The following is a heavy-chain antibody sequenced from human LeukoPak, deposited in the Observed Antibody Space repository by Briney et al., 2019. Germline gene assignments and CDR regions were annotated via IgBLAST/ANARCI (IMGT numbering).Heavy chain of an antibody. CDR2: IYYSGGT. CDR1: CDSISSVVHY. Sequence: SQTLSLTCTVSCDSISSVVHYCSWIRQHPKRGLEWIGYIYYSGGTFYKPSLNKSRVSIWIDTSKNQFSLKLSSVTAADSAVYYCARRGSYFFDYWGHGTLVTVSS. D-gene: IGHD3-10*01. J-gene: IGHJ4*01. V-gene: IGHV4-31*03. CDR3: ARRGSYFFDY.